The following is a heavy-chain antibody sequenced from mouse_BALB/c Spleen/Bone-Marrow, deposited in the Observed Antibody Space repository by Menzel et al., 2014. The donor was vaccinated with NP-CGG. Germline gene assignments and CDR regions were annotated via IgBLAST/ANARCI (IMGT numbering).Heavy chain of an antibody. CDR2: INPGSGGT. J-gene: IGHJ1*01. Sequence: QGQLKQSGAELVRPGTSVKGSCKASGYAFTNYLIEWVKQRPGQGLEWIGVINPGSGGTNYNEKFKGKATLTADKSSSTAYMQLSSLTSDDSAVYFCARELGRWYFDVWGAGTTVTVSS. D-gene: IGHD4-1*01. CDR3: ARELGRWYFDV. V-gene: IGHV1-54*01. CDR1: GYAFTNYL.